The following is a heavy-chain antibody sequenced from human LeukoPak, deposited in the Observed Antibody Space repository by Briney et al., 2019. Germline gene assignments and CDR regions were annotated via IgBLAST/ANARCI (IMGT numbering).Heavy chain of an antibody. V-gene: IGHV3-21*01. Sequence: GGSLRLSCAASGFTFSTCSMKWVRQAPGKALEWVSSISGSSYHIYYADSVKGRFTISRGNANNLLYLQMNSLRAEDTAVYYCASGTIVGARGADNWGQGTLVTVSS. J-gene: IGHJ4*02. CDR1: GFTFSTCS. CDR2: ISGSSYHI. D-gene: IGHD1-26*01. CDR3: ASGTIVGARGADN.